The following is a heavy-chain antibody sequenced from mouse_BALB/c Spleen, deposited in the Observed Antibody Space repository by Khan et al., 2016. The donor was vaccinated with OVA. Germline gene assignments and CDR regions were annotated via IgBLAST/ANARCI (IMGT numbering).Heavy chain of an antibody. V-gene: IGHV5-6*01. Sequence: EVELVESGGDLVKPGGSLKLSCAASGFTFSSYSMSWVRQTPDKRLEWVTTISSAGDYTYYPDSVKGRFTISRDNAKNTLYLQMSSLKSEDTAMYFRASQLTWSVCYWGQGTLGTV. CDR3: ASQLTWSVCY. J-gene: IGHJ3*01. CDR1: GFTFSSYS. CDR2: ISSAGDYT.